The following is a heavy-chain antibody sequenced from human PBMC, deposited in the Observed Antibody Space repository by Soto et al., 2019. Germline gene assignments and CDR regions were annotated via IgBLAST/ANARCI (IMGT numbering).Heavy chain of an antibody. CDR1: GFTFRTTG. D-gene: IGHD1-26*01. J-gene: IGHJ4*02. Sequence: QVQLVESGGGVVQPGRSLRLSCAASGFTFRTTGMHWVRQAPGKGLEWVAVIWYDGSLTYYGDSVKGRFTISRDNSKNTLYLQMNRLRAEDTAVYYCATWDLDYWGQGTLVTVSS. CDR2: IWYDGSLT. V-gene: IGHV3-33*01. CDR3: ATWDLDY.